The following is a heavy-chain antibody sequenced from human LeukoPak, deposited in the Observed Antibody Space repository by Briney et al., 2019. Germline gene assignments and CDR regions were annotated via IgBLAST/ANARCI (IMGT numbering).Heavy chain of an antibody. CDR2: IYYSGST. V-gene: IGHV4-30-4*08. CDR3: ARGSSSAGAFDY. CDR1: GGSISSGDYY. Sequence: SETLSLTCTVSGGSISSGDYYWSWIRQPPGKGLEWIGYIYYSGSTYYNPSLKSRVTISVDTSKNQFSLKLSSVTAADTAVYYCARGSSSAGAFDYWGQGTLVTVSS. D-gene: IGHD6-6*01. J-gene: IGHJ4*02.